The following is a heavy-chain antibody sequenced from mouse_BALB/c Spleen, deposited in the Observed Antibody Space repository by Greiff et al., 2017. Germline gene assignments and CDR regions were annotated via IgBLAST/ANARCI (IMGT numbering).Heavy chain of an antibody. Sequence: EVMLVESGGGLVQPGGSLRLSCATSGFTFTDYYMSWVRQPPGKALEWLGFIRNKANGYTTEYSASVKGRFTISRDNSQSILYLQMNTLRAEDSATYYCARDSPLSYYAMDYWGQGTSVTVSS. V-gene: IGHV7-3*02. D-gene: IGHD1-1*02. CDR2: IRNKANGYTT. J-gene: IGHJ4*01. CDR1: GFTFTDYY. CDR3: ARDSPLSYYAMDY.